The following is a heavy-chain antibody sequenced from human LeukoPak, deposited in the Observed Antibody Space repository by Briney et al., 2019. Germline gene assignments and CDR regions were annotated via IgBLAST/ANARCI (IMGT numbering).Heavy chain of an antibody. CDR1: GFTFSSYN. CDR3: ARVLSGSYYPAFDI. Sequence: GGSLRLSCAASGFTFSSYNMNWVRQAPGKGLEWVSSISSSDSYIYYADSVKGRFTISRDNAKNSLYLQMNSLRAEDTAVYYCARVLSGSYYPAFDIWGQGTMVTVSS. V-gene: IGHV3-21*01. CDR2: ISSSDSYI. D-gene: IGHD1-26*01. J-gene: IGHJ3*02.